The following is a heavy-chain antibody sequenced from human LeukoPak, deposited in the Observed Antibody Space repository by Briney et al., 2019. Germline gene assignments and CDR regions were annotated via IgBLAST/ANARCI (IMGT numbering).Heavy chain of an antibody. D-gene: IGHD6-13*01. CDR1: GFTVSSNY. Sequence: GSLRLSCAASGFTVSSNYMSWVRQAPGKGLEWVSVIYSGGSTYYADSVKGRFTISRDNSKNTLYLQMNSLRAEDTAVYYCARDQGSSWYNYYYGMDVWGQGTTVTVSS. J-gene: IGHJ6*02. V-gene: IGHV3-66*01. CDR3: ARDQGSSWYNYYYGMDV. CDR2: IYSGGST.